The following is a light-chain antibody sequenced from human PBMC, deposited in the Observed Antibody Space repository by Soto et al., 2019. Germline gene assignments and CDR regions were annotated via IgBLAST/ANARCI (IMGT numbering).Light chain of an antibody. CDR3: QQYGTSRRT. CDR1: QSVSSSF. J-gene: IGKJ2*01. CDR2: GAS. Sequence: IVLTQSPDTLSLSPGERATLSCRASQSVSSSFLACYQQKPGQAPSLLIYGASSRTGGIPDRFSGSGSGTDFTLTISRLDPEVFAVYYWQQYGTSRRTFGQGTKLEIK. V-gene: IGKV3-20*01.